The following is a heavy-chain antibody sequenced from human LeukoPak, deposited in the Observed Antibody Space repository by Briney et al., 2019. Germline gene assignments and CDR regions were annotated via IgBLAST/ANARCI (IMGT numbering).Heavy chain of an antibody. CDR1: GGSISSYY. J-gene: IGHJ5*02. D-gene: IGHD2-8*01. CDR3: ARKTNDWFDP. V-gene: IGHV4-59*01. CDR2: ICYTGST. Sequence: SETLSLTCTVSGGSISSYYWNWIRQSPGKGLEWIGYICYTGSTNYNPSLRSRVTISVDTSKNRFSLKLSSVNAADTAVYYCARKTNDWFDPWGQGTLVTVSS.